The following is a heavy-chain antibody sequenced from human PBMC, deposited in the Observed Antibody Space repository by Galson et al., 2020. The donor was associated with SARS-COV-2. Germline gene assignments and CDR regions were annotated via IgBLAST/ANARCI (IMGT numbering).Heavy chain of an antibody. CDR3: ARGSRFYDFWSGRAEYFQH. D-gene: IGHD3-3*01. V-gene: IGHV3-7*01. CDR1: GFTFSNYW. Sequence: GSLRLSCRGSGFTFSNYWMNWVRQAPGQGLEWVANIKQYGSERYYVESVKGRFTISRDNAQNSLYLQMDSLGDDDTAVYFCARGSRFYDFWSGRAEYFQHWGLGTLVTVSS. J-gene: IGHJ1*01. CDR2: IKQYGSER.